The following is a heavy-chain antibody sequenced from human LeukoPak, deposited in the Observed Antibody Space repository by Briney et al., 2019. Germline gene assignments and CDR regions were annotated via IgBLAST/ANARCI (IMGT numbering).Heavy chain of an antibody. CDR3: ARVKEETSVMIPDYFQH. CDR2: INPNSGGT. V-gene: IGHV1-2*02. CDR1: GYTFTGYY. Sequence: ASVKVSCKASGYTFTGYYMHWVRQAPGQGLEWMGWINPNSGGTNYAQKFQGRATMTRDTSISTAYMELSRLRSDDTAVYYCARVKEETSVMIPDYFQHWGQGTLVTVSS. D-gene: IGHD4-17*01. J-gene: IGHJ1*01.